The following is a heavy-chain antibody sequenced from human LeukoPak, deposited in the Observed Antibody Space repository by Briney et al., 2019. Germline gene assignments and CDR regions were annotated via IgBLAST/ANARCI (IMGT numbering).Heavy chain of an antibody. CDR2: INTNTGNP. CDR1: GYSFTSYA. V-gene: IGHV7-4-1*02. J-gene: IGHJ4*02. CDR3: ARADYYGSGSYYWYYFDY. D-gene: IGHD3-10*01. Sequence: GESLKISCKGSGYSFTSYAMNWVRQAPGQGLEWMGWINTNTGNPTYALGFTGRFVFSLDTSVSTAYLQISSLKAEDTAVYYCARADYYGSGSYYWYYFDYWGQGTLVTVSS.